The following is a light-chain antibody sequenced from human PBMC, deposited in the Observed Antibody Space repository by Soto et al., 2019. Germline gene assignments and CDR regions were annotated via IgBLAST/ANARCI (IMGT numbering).Light chain of an antibody. CDR2: EVT. CDR1: SGDVGGYDY. V-gene: IGLV2-14*01. J-gene: IGLJ1*01. Sequence: QPVSVSGSPGQSIAISCTGTSGDVGGYDYVSWYQQHPDKAPKLMIYEVTKRPSWVSNRFSGSKSGNTASLTISGLQPEDEADYYCSSHTSGSTRVFGSGTKLTVL. CDR3: SSHTSGSTRV.